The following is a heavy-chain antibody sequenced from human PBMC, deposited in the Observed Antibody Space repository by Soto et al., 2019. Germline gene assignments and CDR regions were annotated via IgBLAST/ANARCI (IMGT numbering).Heavy chain of an antibody. CDR2: ISADGSNK. Sequence: QVQLVESGGGVVQPWRSLRLSCAASGFTFISYGMHWVRQAPGKGLEWVAVISADGSNKYSADSVKGRFTISRDNSKNALYLQMNSLRAEDTAVYYCAKGGLSDIVVVPAARGWFDPWGQGTMVTVSS. J-gene: IGHJ5*02. CDR1: GFTFISYG. D-gene: IGHD2-2*01. V-gene: IGHV3-30*18. CDR3: AKGGLSDIVVVPAARGWFDP.